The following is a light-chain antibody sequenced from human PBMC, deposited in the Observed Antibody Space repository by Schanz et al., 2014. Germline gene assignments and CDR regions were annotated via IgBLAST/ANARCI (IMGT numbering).Light chain of an antibody. CDR1: SSDVGGYNY. Sequence: QSALTQPPSASGSPGQSVTISCTGTSSDVGGYNYVSWYQQHPGKAPKLMIYEVSQRPSGVPDRFSGSKSGNTASLTVSGLQTDDEADYYCSSYTSRSTVFGAGTKLTVL. V-gene: IGLV2-8*01. J-gene: IGLJ2*01. CDR3: SSYTSRSTV. CDR2: EVS.